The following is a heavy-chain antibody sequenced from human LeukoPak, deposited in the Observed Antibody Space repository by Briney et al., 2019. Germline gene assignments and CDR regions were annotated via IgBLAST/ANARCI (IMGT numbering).Heavy chain of an antibody. CDR1: GGSISSTNW. CDR3: SRESGAFSPFGY. CDR2: ISLGGVT. V-gene: IGHV4-4*02. D-gene: IGHD1-26*01. J-gene: IGHJ4*02. Sequence: SETLSLTCGVSGGSISSTNWWSWVRQSPGQGLEWIREISLGGVTNYNPSLKSRVTMSIDKSENHLSLTLTSVTAADTAVYFCSRESGAFSPFGYWGQGTLVTVSS.